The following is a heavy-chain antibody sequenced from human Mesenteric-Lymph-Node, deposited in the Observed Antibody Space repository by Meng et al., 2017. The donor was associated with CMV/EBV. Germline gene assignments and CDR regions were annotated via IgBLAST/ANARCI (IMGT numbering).Heavy chain of an antibody. Sequence: GESLKISCAASGFTFDIHWMAWVRQAPGKGLEWVAFIRYDGSNKYYADSVKGRFTISRDNSKNTLYLQMNSLRAEDTAVYYCAKGVGCSSTSCYTRVDSWGQGTLVTVSS. J-gene: IGHJ4*02. CDR2: IRYDGSNK. D-gene: IGHD2-2*02. CDR1: GFTFDIHW. V-gene: IGHV3-30*02. CDR3: AKGVGCSSTSCYTRVDS.